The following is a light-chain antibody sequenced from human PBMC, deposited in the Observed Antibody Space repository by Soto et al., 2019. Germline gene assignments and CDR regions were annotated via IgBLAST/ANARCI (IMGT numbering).Light chain of an antibody. CDR3: SSYTSSSTLVG. V-gene: IGLV2-14*03. J-gene: IGLJ2*01. CDR2: DVT. Sequence: QSALTQPASVSGSPGQSITISCTGISSDVGGYNYVSWYQQHPGRAPKLIIFDVTNRPSGISSRFSGSKSGNTASLTISGLLAEDEADYYCSSYTSSSTLVGFGGGTKLTVL. CDR1: SSDVGGYNY.